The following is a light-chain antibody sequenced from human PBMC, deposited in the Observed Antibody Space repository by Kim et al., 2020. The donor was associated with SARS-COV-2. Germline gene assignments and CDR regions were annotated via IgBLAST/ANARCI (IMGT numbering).Light chain of an antibody. CDR1: TGAVTIDHY. V-gene: IGLV7-43*01. CDR3: LLYYGGPWV. J-gene: IGLJ3*02. Sequence: PGETVTLTCASTTGAVTIDHYPNWFQQKPGQAPRALIYSAASTHSWTPARFSGSLLGGKAVLTLSGVQPEDEAEYYCLLYYGGPWVFGGGTKVTVL. CDR2: SAA.